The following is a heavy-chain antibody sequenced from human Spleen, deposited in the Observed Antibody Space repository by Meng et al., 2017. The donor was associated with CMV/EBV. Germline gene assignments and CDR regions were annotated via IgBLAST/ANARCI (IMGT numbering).Heavy chain of an antibody. D-gene: IGHD3-16*02. CDR1: GGSISSYY. V-gene: IGHV4-59*01. Sequence: SETLSLTCTVSGGSISSYYWSWIRQPPGKGLEWIGYIYYSGSTNYYPSLKSRVTISVDTSKNQFSLKLSSVTAADTAVYYCARSFYPRWYFDLWGRGTLVTVSS. J-gene: IGHJ2*01. CDR3: ARSFYPRWYFDL. CDR2: IYYSGST.